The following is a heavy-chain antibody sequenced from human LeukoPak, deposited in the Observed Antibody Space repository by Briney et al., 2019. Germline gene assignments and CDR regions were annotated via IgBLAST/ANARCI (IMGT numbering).Heavy chain of an antibody. J-gene: IGHJ4*02. V-gene: IGHV3-7*01. D-gene: IGHD5-12*01. CDR2: IKQDGSEK. CDR3: AKSVASDAY. Sequence: GGSLRLSCAASGFTFSSYWMSWVRQAPGKGLEWVANIKQDGSEKYYVDSVKGRFTISRDNSKNTLSLQMNGLKPEDTAVYYCAKSVASDAYWGQGTLVTVSS. CDR1: GFTFSSYW.